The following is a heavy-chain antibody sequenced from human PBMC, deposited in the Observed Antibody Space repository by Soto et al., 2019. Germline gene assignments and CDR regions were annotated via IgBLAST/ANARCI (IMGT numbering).Heavy chain of an antibody. Sequence: SETLSLTCTVSGGSISSYYWSWIRQPPGKGLEWIGYIYYSGSTNYNPSLKSRVTISVDTSKNQFSLKLSSVTAADTAVYYCARTTTIGHYYGMDVWGQGTTVTSP. CDR1: GGSISSYY. CDR3: ARTTTIGHYYGMDV. D-gene: IGHD4-4*01. J-gene: IGHJ6*02. CDR2: IYYSGST. V-gene: IGHV4-59*01.